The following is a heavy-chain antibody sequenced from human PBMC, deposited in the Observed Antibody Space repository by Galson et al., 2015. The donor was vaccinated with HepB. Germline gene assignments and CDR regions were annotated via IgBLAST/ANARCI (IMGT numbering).Heavy chain of an antibody. D-gene: IGHD6-19*01. J-gene: IGHJ1*01. CDR2: ISGSGGST. V-gene: IGHV3-23*01. CDR3: AKRGPSSGWYTVYFQH. Sequence: SLRLSCAASGFTFSSYAMSWVRQAPGKGLEWVSAISGSGGSTYYADSVKGRFTISRDNSKNTLYLQMNSLRAEDTAVYYCAKRGPSSGWYTVYFQHWGQGTLVTVSS. CDR1: GFTFSSYA.